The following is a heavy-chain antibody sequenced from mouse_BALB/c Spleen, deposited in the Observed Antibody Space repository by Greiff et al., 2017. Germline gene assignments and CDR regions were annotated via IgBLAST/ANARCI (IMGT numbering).Heavy chain of an antibody. CDR2: ISSGSSTI. J-gene: IGHJ4*01. D-gene: IGHD1-1*01. CDR1: GFTFSSFG. Sequence: DVKVEESGGGLVQPGGSRKLSCAASGFTFSSFGMHWVRQAPEKGLEWVAYISSGSSTIYYADTVKGRFTISRDNPKNTLFLQMTSLRSEDTAMYYCARSVLDAMDYWGQGTSVTVSS. V-gene: IGHV5-17*02. CDR3: ARSVLDAMDY.